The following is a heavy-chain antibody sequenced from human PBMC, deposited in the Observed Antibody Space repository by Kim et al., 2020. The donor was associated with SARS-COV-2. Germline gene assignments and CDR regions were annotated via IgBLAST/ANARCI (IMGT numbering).Heavy chain of an antibody. CDR2: IYYSGST. J-gene: IGHJ5*02. D-gene: IGHD1-20*01. V-gene: IGHV4-59*13. CDR3: AGDLTSYNWFDP. CDR1: GGSISSYY. Sequence: SETLSLTCTVSGGSISSYYWSWIRQPPGKGLEWIGYIYYSGSTNYNPSLKSRVTISVDTSKNQFSLKLSSVTAADTAVYYCAGDLTSYNWFDPWGQGTLVTVSS.